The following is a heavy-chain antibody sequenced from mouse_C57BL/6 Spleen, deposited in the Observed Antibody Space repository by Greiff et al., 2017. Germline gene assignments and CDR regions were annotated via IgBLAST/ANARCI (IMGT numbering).Heavy chain of an antibody. Sequence: VQLQQSGAELARPGASVKLSCKASGYTFASYGISWVKQRTGQGLEWIGEIYPRSGNTYYNEKFKGKATLTADKSSSTAYMELRSLTSEDSAVYFCARLVADYFDYWGQGTTLTVSS. J-gene: IGHJ2*01. CDR3: ARLVADYFDY. V-gene: IGHV1-81*01. CDR1: GYTFASYG. CDR2: IYPRSGNT. D-gene: IGHD1-1*01.